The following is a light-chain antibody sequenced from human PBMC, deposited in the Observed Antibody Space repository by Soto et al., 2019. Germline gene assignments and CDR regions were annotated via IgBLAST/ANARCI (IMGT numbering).Light chain of an antibody. CDR3: QQYYSTPYT. V-gene: IGKV4-1*01. Sequence: EIVMTQSPATLSVSPGGRATLSCKSSQSVLYSSNNKNYLAWYQQKPGQPPKLLIYWASTRESGVPDRFSGSGSGTDFTLTISSLQAEDVAVYYCQQYYSTPYTFGQGTKLEIK. J-gene: IGKJ2*01. CDR1: QSVLYSSNNKNY. CDR2: WAS.